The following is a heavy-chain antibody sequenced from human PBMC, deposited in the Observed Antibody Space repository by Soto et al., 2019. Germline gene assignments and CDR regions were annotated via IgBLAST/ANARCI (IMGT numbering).Heavy chain of an antibody. V-gene: IGHV3-23*04. CDR1: GSTFSSDD. CDR3: AKDGGWSLSVAGLFDY. J-gene: IGHJ4*02. CDR2: ISDSGGST. Sequence: EVHLVEYGGGLVQPGGSLRLSCVVSGSTFSSDDMSWVRQAPGRGLEWVSGISDSGGSTYYADSVKGRFTISRDNAKNTLYRQMKSLRVEDTALYYCAKDGGWSLSVAGLFDYWGPGTQVTVSS. D-gene: IGHD6-19*01.